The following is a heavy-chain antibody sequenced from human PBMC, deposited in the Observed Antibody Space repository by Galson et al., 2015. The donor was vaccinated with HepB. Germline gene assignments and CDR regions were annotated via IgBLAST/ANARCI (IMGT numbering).Heavy chain of an antibody. CDR1: GFTFSSYA. J-gene: IGHJ4*02. Sequence: SLRLSCAASGFTFSSYAMHWVRQAPGKGLEWVAVISYDGSNKYYADSVKGRFTISRDNSKNTLYLQMNSLRAEDTAVYYCARVYCSSTSCYPASIFDYWGQGTLVTVSS. CDR2: ISYDGSNK. CDR3: ARVYCSSTSCYPASIFDY. D-gene: IGHD2-2*01. V-gene: IGHV3-30*04.